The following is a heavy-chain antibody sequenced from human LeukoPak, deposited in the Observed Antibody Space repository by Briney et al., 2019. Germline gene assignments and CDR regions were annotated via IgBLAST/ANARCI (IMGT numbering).Heavy chain of an antibody. Sequence: GASVKVSCKASGYIFTAHNIHSIRQAPGQGLEWVGWISPSSGSSSTAQRFQGRVTMTTDTSISTAYMDISSLRSDDTAVYFCATLRIIVPATFVFDTWGQGTQVAVSS. CDR2: ISPSSGSS. J-gene: IGHJ5*02. CDR1: GYIFTAHN. CDR3: ATLRIIVPATFVFDT. D-gene: IGHD2/OR15-2a*01. V-gene: IGHV1-2*02.